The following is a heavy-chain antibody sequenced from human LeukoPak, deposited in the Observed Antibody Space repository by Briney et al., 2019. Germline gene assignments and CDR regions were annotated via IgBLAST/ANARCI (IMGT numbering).Heavy chain of an antibody. J-gene: IGHJ4*02. CDR3: ALSGLRGTFDY. CDR1: GFTFSSYA. D-gene: IGHD5/OR15-5a*01. Sequence: GGSLRLSCAASGFTFSSYAMSWVRQAPGKGLEWVSAISGSDGSTYYADSVKGRFTISRDNSKNTLYLQMNSLRAEDTAVYYCALSGLRGTFDYWGQGTLVTVSS. CDR2: ISGSDGST. V-gene: IGHV3-23*01.